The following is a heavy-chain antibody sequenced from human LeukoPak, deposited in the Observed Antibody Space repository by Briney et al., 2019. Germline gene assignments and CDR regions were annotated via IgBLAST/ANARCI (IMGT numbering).Heavy chain of an antibody. Sequence: SETLSLTCTVSGGSISSYYWSWIRQPPGKGLEWIGYIYYSGSTNYNPSLKSRVTISVDTSKNQFSLKLSSVTAADTAVYYCARARDYYDSSGPDYWGQGTLVTVSS. CDR3: ARARDYYDSSGPDY. CDR1: GGSISSYY. D-gene: IGHD3-22*01. V-gene: IGHV4-59*01. J-gene: IGHJ4*02. CDR2: IYYSGST.